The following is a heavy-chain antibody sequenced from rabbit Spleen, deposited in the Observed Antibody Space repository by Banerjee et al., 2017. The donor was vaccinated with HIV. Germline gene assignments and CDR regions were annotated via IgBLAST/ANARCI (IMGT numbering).Heavy chain of an antibody. CDR3: ARDTGSSFSSYGMDL. J-gene: IGHJ6*01. D-gene: IGHD8-1*01. CDR2: IYTGSVGA. Sequence: QSLEESGGDLVKPGASLTLTCTASGFSFIAGYYMCWVRQAPGKGLEWIACIYTGSVGAAHASWAKGRFTISKTSSTTVTLQMTSLTVADTATYFCARDTGSSFSSYGMDLWGPGTLVTVS. CDR1: GFSFIAGYY. V-gene: IGHV1S40*01.